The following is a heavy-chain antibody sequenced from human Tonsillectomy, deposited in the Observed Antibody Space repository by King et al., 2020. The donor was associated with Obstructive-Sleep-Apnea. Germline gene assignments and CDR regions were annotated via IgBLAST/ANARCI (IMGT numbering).Heavy chain of an antibody. J-gene: IGHJ1*01. CDR3: ARGVEMATMSGLGP. D-gene: IGHD5-24*01. CDR2: IYLGDSDI. Sequence: QLVQSGAEVKKPGESLNISCKGSGYTFTNYWIGWLRQMPGKGLEWMGIIYLGDSDIRYIPSFQGQVTISSDKSIRTTYLQWSSLKASDSAMYYCARGVEMATMSGLGPGGQGTLVTVSA. V-gene: IGHV5-51*01. CDR1: GYTFTNYW.